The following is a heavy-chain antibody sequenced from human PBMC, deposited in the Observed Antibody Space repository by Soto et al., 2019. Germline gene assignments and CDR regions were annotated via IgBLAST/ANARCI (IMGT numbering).Heavy chain of an antibody. J-gene: IGHJ6*02. Sequence: WGSLGLSCAASVFSFSGDAMHWVRQAPGQGPEWVAVITYDGSNKYYADSVGGRFTISRDNSKSTLYLQMDSLIIDDTAVYYCARDVGTQLDFWSTSGMDVWGQGTTVTGSS. CDR1: VFSFSGDA. V-gene: IGHV3-30-3*01. CDR3: ARDVGTQLDFWSTSGMDV. CDR2: ITYDGSNK. D-gene: IGHD3-3*01.